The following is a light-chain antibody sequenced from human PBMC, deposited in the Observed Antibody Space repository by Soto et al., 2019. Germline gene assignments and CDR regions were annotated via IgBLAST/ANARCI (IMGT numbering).Light chain of an antibody. J-gene: IGKJ4*01. CDR2: EAS. CDR1: QSVGNN. Sequence: EIVLTQSPATLSLSPGERATLSCRASQSVGNNLAWYQQKPGQVPGLLIYEASTRATGIPARFSGSGSGTDFTLTISSLEPEDFAVYYCQQHANWPLTFGGGTKVDIK. CDR3: QQHANWPLT. V-gene: IGKV3-11*01.